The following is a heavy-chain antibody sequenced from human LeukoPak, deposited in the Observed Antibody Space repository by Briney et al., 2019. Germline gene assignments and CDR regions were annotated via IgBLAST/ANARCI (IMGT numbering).Heavy chain of an antibody. Sequence: SGTLSLTCAVSGGSISSSNWWSWVRQPPGKGLEWIGEIYHSGSTNYNPSLKSRVTISVDKSKNQFSLKLSSVTAADTAVYYCAREYHYDSSVSFDYWGQGTLVTVSS. CDR1: GGSISSSNW. J-gene: IGHJ4*02. CDR3: AREYHYDSSVSFDY. V-gene: IGHV4-4*02. CDR2: IYHSGST. D-gene: IGHD3-22*01.